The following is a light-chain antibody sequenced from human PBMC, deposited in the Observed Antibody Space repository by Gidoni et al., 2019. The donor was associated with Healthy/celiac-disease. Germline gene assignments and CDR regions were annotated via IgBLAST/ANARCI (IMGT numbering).Light chain of an antibody. CDR1: QSVSSSY. J-gene: IGKJ2*03. Sequence: EIVLTQSPGTLSVSPGERATLSCRASQSVSSSYLAWYQQKPGQAPRLLIYGASSRATGIPDRFSGSGSGTDFTLTISRLEPEDFAVYYCQQYGSSFGQGTKLEIK. V-gene: IGKV3-20*01. CDR2: GAS. CDR3: QQYGSS.